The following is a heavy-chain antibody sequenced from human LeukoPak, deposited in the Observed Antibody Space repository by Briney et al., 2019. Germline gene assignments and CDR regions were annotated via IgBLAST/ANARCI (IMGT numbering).Heavy chain of an antibody. D-gene: IGHD5-18*01. CDR2: IYSGGST. CDR1: GFTVSSNY. Sequence: GGSLRLSCAASGFTVSSNYMSWVRQALGKGLEWVSIIYSGGSTFYADSVKGRFTISRDNAKNSLHLQMNSLRAEDTAVYYCARADWDTAMIDYWGQGTLVTVSS. V-gene: IGHV3-53*01. J-gene: IGHJ4*02. CDR3: ARADWDTAMIDY.